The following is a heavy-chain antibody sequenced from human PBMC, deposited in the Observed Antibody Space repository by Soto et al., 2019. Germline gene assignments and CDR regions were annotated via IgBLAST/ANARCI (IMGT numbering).Heavy chain of an antibody. Sequence: QVQLVESGGGLVKPGGSLRLSCAASGFTFSDYYMSWIRQAPGKGLEWISYIGDSGDSEYYADSVKGRFTISRDNAKKSLYLQLNSLRAEDTAVYHCARGPRGYSGYSDFWGQGTLVTVSS. CDR2: IGDSGDSE. CDR3: ARGPRGYSGYSDF. V-gene: IGHV3-11*01. D-gene: IGHD5-12*01. CDR1: GFTFSDYY. J-gene: IGHJ4*02.